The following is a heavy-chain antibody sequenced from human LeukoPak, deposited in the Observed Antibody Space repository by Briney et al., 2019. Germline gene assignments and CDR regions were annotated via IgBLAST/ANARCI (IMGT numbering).Heavy chain of an antibody. CDR3: AKDFLGFDP. D-gene: IGHD2/OR15-2a*01. Sequence: ASVKVSCKVSGSTLTELSMHWVRQAPGEGLEWMGGFDPEDGEPIYAQKFQGRVTMTEDTSTDTVHMELSSLRSEDTAVYYCAKDFLGFDPWGQGTLVTLS. V-gene: IGHV1-24*01. CDR2: FDPEDGEP. J-gene: IGHJ5*02. CDR1: GSTLTELS.